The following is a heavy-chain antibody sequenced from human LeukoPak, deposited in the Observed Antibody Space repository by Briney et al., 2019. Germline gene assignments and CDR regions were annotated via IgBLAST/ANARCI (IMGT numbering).Heavy chain of an antibody. CDR2: IWYDGSNK. Sequence: GGSLRLSCAASGFTFSSYGMHWVRQAPGKGLEWVAVIWYDGSNKYYADSVKGRFTISRDNSKNTLYLQMNSLRAEDTAVYYCARDGPGGGWYGAYFDYWGQGTLVTVSS. CDR3: ARDGPGGGWYGAYFDY. V-gene: IGHV3-33*01. D-gene: IGHD6-19*01. J-gene: IGHJ4*02. CDR1: GFTFSSYG.